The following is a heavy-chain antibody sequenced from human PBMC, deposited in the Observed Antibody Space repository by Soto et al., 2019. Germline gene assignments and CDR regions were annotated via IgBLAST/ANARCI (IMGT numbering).Heavy chain of an antibody. CDR3: AIEYVYVALPYYFYGMDV. Sequence: EVQLVESGGGLVQPGGSLRLSCAASGFTFSSYSMNWVRQAPGKGLEWVSYISSSSSTIYYADSVKGRFTISRDNAKNSLYLPMNRLRDEDTAVYYCAIEYVYVALPYYFYGMDVWGQGTTVTVSS. CDR2: ISSSSSTI. D-gene: IGHD3-16*01. J-gene: IGHJ6*02. CDR1: GFTFSSYS. V-gene: IGHV3-48*02.